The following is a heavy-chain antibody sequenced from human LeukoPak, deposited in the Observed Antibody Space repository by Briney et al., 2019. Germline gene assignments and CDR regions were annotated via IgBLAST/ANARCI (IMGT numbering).Heavy chain of an antibody. CDR2: INPDNGGT. Sequence: ASVKVSCKASGYTFTDYYIHWVRQAPGQGLAWMGMINPDNGGTHFAQMFQGRVTMTRDTSISTAYMELRELTSDDTAVYHCVVDVLQMTLGVYWGQGALVTVSS. CDR1: GYTFTDYY. J-gene: IGHJ4*02. D-gene: IGHD3-16*01. V-gene: IGHV1-2*02. CDR3: VVDVLQMTLGVY.